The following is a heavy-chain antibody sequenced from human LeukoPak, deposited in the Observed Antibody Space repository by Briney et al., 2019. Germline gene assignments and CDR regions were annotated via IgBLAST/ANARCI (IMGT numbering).Heavy chain of an antibody. J-gene: IGHJ4*02. V-gene: IGHV3-23*01. CDR1: GFTFSNHA. D-gene: IGHD3-9*01. CDR2: LGDNDGRT. CDR3: AKNGKDNYDMFFDY. Sequence: TGGSLRLSCAASGFTFSNHAMNWVRQAPGKGLEWVSALGDNDGRTFYADSAKGRFTISRDNSKNTLYLQMNSLRAEDTAIYYCAKNGKDNYDMFFDYWGQGTLVTVSS.